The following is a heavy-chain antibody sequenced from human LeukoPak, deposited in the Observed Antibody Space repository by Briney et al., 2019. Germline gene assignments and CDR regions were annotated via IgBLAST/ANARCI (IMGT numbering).Heavy chain of an antibody. CDR2: INSDGSST. J-gene: IGHJ4*02. Sequence: GGSLRLSCAASGFTFSSYWMHWVRRAPGKGLVWVSRINSDGSSTSYADSVKGRFTISRDNAKNTLYLQMNSLRAEDTAVYYCAREGWYCSSTSCYVGGFDYWGQGTLVTVSS. V-gene: IGHV3-74*01. D-gene: IGHD2-2*01. CDR1: GFTFSSYW. CDR3: AREGWYCSSTSCYVGGFDY.